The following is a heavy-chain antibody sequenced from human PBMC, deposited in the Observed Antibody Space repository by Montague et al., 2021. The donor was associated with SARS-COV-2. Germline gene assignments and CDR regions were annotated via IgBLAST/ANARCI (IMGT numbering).Heavy chain of an antibody. Sequence: TLSLTCTVSIGSISSGSYYWGWIRQPAGKGLEGIGRIYTSGSTNYNPSLKSRVTISVDTSKNQFSLKLSSVTAADTAVYYCARDGYSSGWNGLHWFDPWGQGTLVTVSS. CDR1: IGSISSGSYY. CDR3: ARDGYSSGWNGLHWFDP. V-gene: IGHV4-61*02. CDR2: IYTSGST. J-gene: IGHJ5*02. D-gene: IGHD6-25*01.